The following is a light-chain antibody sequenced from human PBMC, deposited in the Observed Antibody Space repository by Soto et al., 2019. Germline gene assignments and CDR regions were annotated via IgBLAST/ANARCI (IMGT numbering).Light chain of an antibody. CDR1: QSVSSN. Sequence: EIVMTQSPATLSVSPGERATLSCRASQSVSSNLAWYQQKPGQAPRLLISGASTRATGISARFSGSGSGTEFTLTISSLQSEDLAVYYCQQYNNWPYTFGQGTKLEIK. CDR3: QQYNNWPYT. J-gene: IGKJ2*01. V-gene: IGKV3-15*01. CDR2: GAS.